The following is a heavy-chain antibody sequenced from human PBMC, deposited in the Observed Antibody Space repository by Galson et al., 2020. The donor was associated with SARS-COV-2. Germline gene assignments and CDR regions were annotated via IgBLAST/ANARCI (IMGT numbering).Heavy chain of an antibody. Sequence: GGSLRLSCAASGFTFSSYGMHWVRQAPGTGLERVAVISYDGSNKYYADSVKGRFTISRDNSKNTLYLQMNSLRAEDTAVYYCAKDPTYYDILTGYYGDIDTRIYYYYYGMDVGGQGTTVTVSS. CDR3: AKDPTYYDILTGYYGDIDTRIYYYYYGMDV. D-gene: IGHD3-9*01. J-gene: IGHJ6*02. CDR1: GFTFSSYG. CDR2: ISYDGSNK. V-gene: IGHV3-30*18.